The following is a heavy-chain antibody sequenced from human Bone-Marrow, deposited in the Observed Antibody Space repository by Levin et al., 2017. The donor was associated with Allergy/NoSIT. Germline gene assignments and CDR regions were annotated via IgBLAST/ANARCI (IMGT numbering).Heavy chain of an antibody. V-gene: IGHV4-30-4*01. Sequence: SQTLSLTCTVSGGSFSSGDNYWSWVRQTPGKGLEWIGYIDSSGSTYYNPSLKSRLSISVDTSKNQFSLNLSSVTAADTAVYFCARDRMVRPYGMDVWGQGTTVTVS. CDR2: IDSSGST. D-gene: IGHD2-8*01. CDR3: ARDRMVRPYGMDV. CDR1: GGSFSSGDNY. J-gene: IGHJ6*02.